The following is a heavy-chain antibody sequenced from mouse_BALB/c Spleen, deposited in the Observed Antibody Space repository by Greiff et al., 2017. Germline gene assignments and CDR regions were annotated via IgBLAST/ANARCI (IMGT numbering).Heavy chain of an antibody. J-gene: IGHJ3*01. V-gene: IGHV5-9-3*01. CDR2: ISSGGSYT. CDR1: GFTFSSYA. Sequence: EVKLVESGGGLVKPGGSLKLSCAASGFTFSSYAMSWVRQTPEKRLEWVATISSGGSYTYYPDSVKGRFTISRDNAKNTLYLQMSSLRSEDTAMYYCARHGAGNWFAYWGQGTLVTVSA. CDR3: ARHGAGNWFAY. D-gene: IGHD2-1*01.